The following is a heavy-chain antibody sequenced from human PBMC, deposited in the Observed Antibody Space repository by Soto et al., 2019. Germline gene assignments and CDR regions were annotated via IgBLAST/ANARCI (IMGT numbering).Heavy chain of an antibody. CDR2: INHSGST. V-gene: IGHV4-34*01. D-gene: IGHD3-10*01. CDR3: ARVRGYYGSGSYYSGWFAS. Sequence: SETLSLTCAVYGGSFSGYYWSWIRQPPGKGLEWIGEINHSGSTNYNPSLKSRVTISVDTSKNQFSLKLSSVTAADTAVYYCARVRGYYGSGSYYSGWFASWGQGTLVTVSS. J-gene: IGHJ5*01. CDR1: GGSFSGYY.